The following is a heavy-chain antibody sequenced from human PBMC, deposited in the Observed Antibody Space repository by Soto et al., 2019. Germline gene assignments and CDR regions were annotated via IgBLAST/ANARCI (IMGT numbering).Heavy chain of an antibody. CDR1: GGTFSSYT. CDR3: ARYWILVHP. V-gene: IGHV1-69*02. CDR2: IIPILGIA. Sequence: QVQLVQSGAEVKKPGSSVKVSCKASGGTFSSYTISWVRQAPGQGLEWMGRIIPILGIANYAQKFQGRVIITPDKSAGTVCVELRSGRAEVTAVYYCARYWILVHPLGQGTLVT. J-gene: IGHJ5*02. D-gene: IGHD2-2*03.